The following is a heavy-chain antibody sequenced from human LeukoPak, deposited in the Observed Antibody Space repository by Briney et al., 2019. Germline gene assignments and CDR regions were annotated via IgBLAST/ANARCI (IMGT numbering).Heavy chain of an antibody. CDR1: GFTVSNNY. J-gene: IGHJ4*02. CDR2: IYSGGST. Sequence: PGGSLRLSCAASGFTVSNNYMSWVRQAPGKGLEWVSVIYSGGSTYYADSVKGRFTISRDNSKNTLYLQMNSLRAEDTAVYYCAKEPHNYYDSSGYYNYFDYWGQRTLVTVSS. D-gene: IGHD3-22*01. CDR3: AKEPHNYYDSSGYYNYFDY. V-gene: IGHV3-53*01.